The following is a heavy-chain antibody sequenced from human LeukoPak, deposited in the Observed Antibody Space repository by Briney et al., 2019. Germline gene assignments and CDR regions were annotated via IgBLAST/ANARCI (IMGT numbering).Heavy chain of an antibody. J-gene: IGHJ4*02. D-gene: IGHD6-19*01. V-gene: IGHV3-33*01. CDR2: IWYDGSNK. CDR1: GFTFSSYG. Sequence: GGSLRLSCAASGFTFSSYGMHWVRQAPGKGLEWVAVIWYDGSNKYYADSVKGRFTISRDNSKNTLYLQMNSLRAEDTAVYYCARETDSSGWPIDYWGQGTPVTVSS. CDR3: ARETDSSGWPIDY.